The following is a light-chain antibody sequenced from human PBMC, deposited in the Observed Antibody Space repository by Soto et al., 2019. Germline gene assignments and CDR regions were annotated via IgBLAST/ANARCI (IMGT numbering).Light chain of an antibody. CDR3: CSFTSSSSPFV. J-gene: IGLJ1*01. V-gene: IGLV2-14*01. Sequence: QSVLTQPASVSGSPGQSVTISCTGTSSDVGGYNHVSWYQQHPGKAPKLMIYEVSNRPSGVSNRFSGSKSGNTASLAISGLQAEDEADYYCCSFTSSSSPFVFGTGTKVTVL. CDR2: EVS. CDR1: SSDVGGYNH.